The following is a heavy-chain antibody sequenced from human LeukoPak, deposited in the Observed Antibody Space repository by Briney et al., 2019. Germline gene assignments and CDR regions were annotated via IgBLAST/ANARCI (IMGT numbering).Heavy chain of an antibody. J-gene: IGHJ4*02. Sequence: ASVKVSCKASGYTFTDHYMHWVRQAPGQGLEWMGWINPYSGATLYAQSFQGRVTLTRDTSISTAYMELSRLRSDDTAVYYCARDYGDRFDYWGQGTLVTVSS. CDR2: INPYSGAT. CDR1: GYTFTDHY. V-gene: IGHV1-2*02. D-gene: IGHD4-17*01. CDR3: ARDYGDRFDY.